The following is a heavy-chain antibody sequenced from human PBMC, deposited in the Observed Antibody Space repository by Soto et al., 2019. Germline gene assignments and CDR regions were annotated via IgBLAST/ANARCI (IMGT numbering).Heavy chain of an antibody. CDR1: GFTFSSYA. J-gene: IGHJ4*02. Sequence: QVQLVESGGGVVQPGTSLRLSCAASGFTFSSYAMHWVRQAPGKGLEWVAVISYDESNKYYADSVKGRFTISRDNSKKTLYLQMNSLTAEDTAVYYCASRVIAGAGSDYWGQGTLVTVSS. CDR3: ASRVIAGAGSDY. D-gene: IGHD6-13*01. CDR2: ISYDESNK. V-gene: IGHV3-30-3*01.